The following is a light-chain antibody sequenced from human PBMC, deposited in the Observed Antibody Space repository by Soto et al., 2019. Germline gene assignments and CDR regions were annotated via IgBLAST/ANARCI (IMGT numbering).Light chain of an antibody. J-gene: IGKJ5*01. Sequence: EIVMTQSPATLSVSPGERATLSCRASQSVNNNYLTWYQQKPGQAPRLLIFGASSRATGIPDRFSGSGSGADFTLTISRLEPEDFAVYYCQQYGSSPITFGQGTRLEIK. CDR1: QSVNNNY. CDR2: GAS. CDR3: QQYGSSPIT. V-gene: IGKV3-20*01.